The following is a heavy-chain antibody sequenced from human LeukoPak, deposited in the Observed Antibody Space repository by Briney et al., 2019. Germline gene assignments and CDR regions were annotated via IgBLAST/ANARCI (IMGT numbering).Heavy chain of an antibody. CDR1: GFTFSSYA. D-gene: IGHD5-18*01. Sequence: GGSLRLSCAASGFTFSSYAMHWVRQAPGKGLEWVAVISYDGSNKYYADSVKGRFTISRDNSKNTLYLQMSSLRAEDTAVYYCAKVSPNVDTADYWGQGTLVTVSS. J-gene: IGHJ4*02. CDR3: AKVSPNVDTADY. CDR2: ISYDGSNK. V-gene: IGHV3-30-3*01.